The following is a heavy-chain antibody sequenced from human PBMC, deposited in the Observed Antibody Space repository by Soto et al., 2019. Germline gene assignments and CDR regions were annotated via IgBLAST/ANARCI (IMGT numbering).Heavy chain of an antibody. J-gene: IGHJ4*02. V-gene: IGHV3-66*04. CDR3: ASQHPYYGSGSYYY. CDR1: GFPVSSNY. Sequence: PGGSLRLSCAASGFPVSSNYMSWVRQAPGKGLEWVSVIYSGGSTYYADSVKGRFTISRDNSKNTLYLQMNSLRAEDTAVYYCASQHPYYGSGSYYYWGQGTLVTVSS. D-gene: IGHD3-10*01. CDR2: IYSGGST.